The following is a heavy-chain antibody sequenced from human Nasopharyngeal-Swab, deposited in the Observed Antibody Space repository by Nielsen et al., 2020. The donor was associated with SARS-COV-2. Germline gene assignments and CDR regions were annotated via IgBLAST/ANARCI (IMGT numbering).Heavy chain of an antibody. V-gene: IGHV1-2*06. CDR1: GYTFTGYY. CDR2: INPNSGGT. D-gene: IGHD2-15*01. Sequence: ASVKVSCKASGYTFTGYYMHWVRQAPGQGLEWMGRINPNSGGTNYAQKFQGRVTMTRDTSISTAYMELSRLRSDDTAVYYCARLYCSGGSCYPSGGDDYWGQGTLVTVSS. CDR3: ARLYCSGGSCYPSGGDDY. J-gene: IGHJ4*02.